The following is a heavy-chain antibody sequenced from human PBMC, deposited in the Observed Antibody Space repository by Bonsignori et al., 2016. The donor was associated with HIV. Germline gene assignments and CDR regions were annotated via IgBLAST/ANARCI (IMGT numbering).Heavy chain of an antibody. D-gene: IGHD1-14*01. V-gene: IGHV3-74*03. CDR3: ARDRPHNWFDP. Sequence: EVQVVESGGGLVQPGGSLRLSCAASGFTFSDYWMHWVRQVPGKGLMWVSRINNDGSDVTYADSVKGRFTVSRDNAMNIMYLQMNSLRVEDTAVYYCARDRPHNWFDPWGRGTRGHRRPQ. CDR1: GFTFSDYW. J-gene: IGHJ5*02. CDR2: INNDGSDV.